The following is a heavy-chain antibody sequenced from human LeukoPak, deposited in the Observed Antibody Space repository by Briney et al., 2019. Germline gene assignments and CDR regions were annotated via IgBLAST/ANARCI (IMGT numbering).Heavy chain of an antibody. CDR1: GFTFSSYA. CDR3: VRTYDENPLGWFDP. Sequence: GGSLRLSCAASGFTFSSYAMHWVRQAPGKGLEYVSAISGNGGSTYYADSVRGRFTISRDNSKNTLYLQMSSLRPDDTAVYYCVRTYDENPLGWFDPWGQGTLVTVSS. CDR2: ISGNGGST. J-gene: IGHJ5*02. V-gene: IGHV3-64D*06. D-gene: IGHD5-12*01.